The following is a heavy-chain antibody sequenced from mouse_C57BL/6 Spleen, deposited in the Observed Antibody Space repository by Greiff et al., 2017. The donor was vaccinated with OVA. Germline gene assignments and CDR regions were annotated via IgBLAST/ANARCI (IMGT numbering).Heavy chain of an antibody. CDR2: IYPGNSDT. J-gene: IGHJ2*01. D-gene: IGHD1-2*01. CDR3: TRGYSLLYFDY. CDR1: GYTFTSYW. Sequence: VHVKQSGTVLARPGASVKMSCKTSGYTFTSYWMHWVKQRPGQGLEWIGAIYPGNSDTSYNQKFKGKAKLTAVTSASTAYMELSSLTNEDSAVYYCTRGYSLLYFDYWGQGTTRTVSS. V-gene: IGHV1-5*01.